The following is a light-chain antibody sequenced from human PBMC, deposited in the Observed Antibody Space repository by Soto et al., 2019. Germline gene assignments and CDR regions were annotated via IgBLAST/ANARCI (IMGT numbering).Light chain of an antibody. V-gene: IGLV2-14*01. J-gene: IGLJ2*01. CDR2: DVS. Sequence: QSALTQPASVSGSTGQSITISYTGTSSDVGGYNYVSWYQQHPGKAPKLMIYDVSNRPSGVSNRFSGSKSGNTASLTISGLQAEDEADYYCSSYTSSSTLLFGGGTKLTVL. CDR3: SSYTSSSTLL. CDR1: SSDVGGYNY.